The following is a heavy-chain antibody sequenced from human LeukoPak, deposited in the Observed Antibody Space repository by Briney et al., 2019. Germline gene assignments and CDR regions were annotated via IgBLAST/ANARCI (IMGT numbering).Heavy chain of an antibody. D-gene: IGHD1-26*01. CDR2: INPNSGGT. Sequence: GASVKVSCKASGYTFTGYYMHWVREAPGQGLEWMGWINPNSGGTNYAQKFQGRVTMTRDTSISTAYMELSRLRSDDTAVYYRARKLVGATSGYDYWGQGTLVTVSS. CDR1: GYTFTGYY. J-gene: IGHJ4*02. CDR3: ARKLVGATSGYDY. V-gene: IGHV1-2*02.